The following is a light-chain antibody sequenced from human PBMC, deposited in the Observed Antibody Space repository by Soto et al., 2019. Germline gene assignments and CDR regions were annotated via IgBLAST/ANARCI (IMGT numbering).Light chain of an antibody. J-gene: IGLJ3*02. Sequence: QSVLTQPASVSGSPGQSITISCTGTSNDIGGHNHVSWYQQHQGNSPKLIIYEVTERPSGVSNRFSASKSGTTASLTISGLQAEDEADYYCCSYAGIITWVCGGGTKLTVL. CDR1: SNDIGGHNH. CDR2: EVT. CDR3: CSYAGIITWV. V-gene: IGLV2-23*02.